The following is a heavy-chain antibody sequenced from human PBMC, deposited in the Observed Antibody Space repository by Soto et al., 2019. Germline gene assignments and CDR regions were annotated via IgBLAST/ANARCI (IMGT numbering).Heavy chain of an antibody. CDR2: IYNSGST. D-gene: IGHD3-22*01. J-gene: IGHJ4*02. CDR3: ARGSSGYYLFDY. CDR1: GGTISSYY. Sequence: SETLSLTCTVSGGTISSYYWSWIRQPPGKGLEWIGYIYNSGSTNYNPYLKSRVTISVDKSKNQFSMKLSSVIAADTAVYDCARGSSGYYLFDYWGQGTLVTVSS. V-gene: IGHV4-59*01.